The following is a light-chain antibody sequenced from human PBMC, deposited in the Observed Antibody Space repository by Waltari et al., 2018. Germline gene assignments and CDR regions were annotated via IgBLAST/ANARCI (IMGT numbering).Light chain of an antibody. CDR1: ESAHNN. Sequence: EIVMTHSTATLSVSPGERDTLSCRASESAHNNLAWYQQKAGQAPRLLIYDTSTRATGIPPRFSGSGSGTEFTLTISSMQSEDSAVYYCQQNNHWPLTFGGGTKVEIK. CDR2: DTS. V-gene: IGKV3-15*01. CDR3: QQNNHWPLT. J-gene: IGKJ4*01.